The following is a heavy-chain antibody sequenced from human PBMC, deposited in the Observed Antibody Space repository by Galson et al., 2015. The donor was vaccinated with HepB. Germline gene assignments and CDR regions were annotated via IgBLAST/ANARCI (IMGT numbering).Heavy chain of an antibody. J-gene: IGHJ6*02. CDR2: INPNSGGT. D-gene: IGHD3-10*01. CDR1: GYTFTGYY. V-gene: IGHV1-2*02. CDR3: AREWGITMVRGVIPYYGMDV. Sequence: SVKVSCKASGYTFTGYYMHWVRQAPGQGLERMGWINPNSGGTNYAQKFQGRVTMTRDTSISTAYMELSRLRSDDTAVYYCAREWGITMVRGVIPYYGMDVWGQGTTVTVSS.